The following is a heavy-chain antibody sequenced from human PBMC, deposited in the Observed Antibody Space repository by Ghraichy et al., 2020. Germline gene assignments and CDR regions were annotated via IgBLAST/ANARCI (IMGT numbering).Heavy chain of an antibody. V-gene: IGHV2-5*01. J-gene: IGHJ4*02. Sequence: SGPTLVKPTQTLTLTCTFSGFSLSTSGVGVGWIRQPPGKALEWLALIYWNDDKRYSPSLKSRLTITKDTSKNQVVLTMTNMDPVDTATYYCAHRREYSYGSDFDYWGQGTLVTVSS. CDR2: IYWNDDK. CDR1: GFSLSTSGVG. D-gene: IGHD5-18*01. CDR3: AHRREYSYGSDFDY.